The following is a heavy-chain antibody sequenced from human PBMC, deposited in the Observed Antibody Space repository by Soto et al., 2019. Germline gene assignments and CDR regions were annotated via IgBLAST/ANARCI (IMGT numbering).Heavy chain of an antibody. D-gene: IGHD3-22*01. V-gene: IGHV4-59*01. CDR3: ATPYYYDSSGYYGPYGY. CDR2: IYYSGST. Sequence: SETLSLTCTVSGGSISSYYWSWIRQPPGKGLEWIGYIYYSGSTNYNPSLKSRVTISVDTSKNQFSLKLSSVTAADTAVYYCATPYYYDSSGYYGPYGYWGQGTLVTVSS. J-gene: IGHJ4*02. CDR1: GGSISSYY.